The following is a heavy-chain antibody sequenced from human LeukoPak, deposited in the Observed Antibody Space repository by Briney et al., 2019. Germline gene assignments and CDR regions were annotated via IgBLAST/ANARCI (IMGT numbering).Heavy chain of an antibody. Sequence: GESLKISCKGSGYSFTSYWIGWERQMPGKGLEWMGIIYPGDSDTRYSPSFQGQVTISADKSISTAYLQWSSLKASDTAMYYCARSGHQYYYDSSGYFDYWGQGTLVTVSS. V-gene: IGHV5-51*01. J-gene: IGHJ4*02. D-gene: IGHD3-22*01. CDR2: IYPGDSDT. CDR1: GYSFTSYW. CDR3: ARSGHQYYYDSSGYFDY.